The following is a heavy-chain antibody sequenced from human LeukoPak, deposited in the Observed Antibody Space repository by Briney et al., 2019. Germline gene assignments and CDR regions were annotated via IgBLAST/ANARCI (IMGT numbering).Heavy chain of an antibody. J-gene: IGHJ6*02. CDR3: ARDGIQLWHGYYYYYGMDV. CDR1: GGTFSSYA. V-gene: IGHV1-69*13. Sequence: SVNVSCTASGGTFSSYAISWVRQAPGQGLEWMGGIIPIFGTANYAQRFQGRVTITADESTSTAYMELSSLRFEDTAVYYCARDGIQLWHGYYYYYGMDVWGQGTTVTVSS. CDR2: IIPIFGTA. D-gene: IGHD5-18*01.